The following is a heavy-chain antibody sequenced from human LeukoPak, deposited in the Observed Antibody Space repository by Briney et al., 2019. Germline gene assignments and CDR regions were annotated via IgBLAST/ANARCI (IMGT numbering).Heavy chain of an antibody. CDR1: GGSIGTYY. CDR3: ARENYGSGSYSNNWYFDL. D-gene: IGHD3-10*01. Sequence: PSETLSLTWTVAGGSIGTYYWGSVRQPPGRGLGWSGYIYYSGSTNYNPSLKSRVTISVDTSRNQFSLKLSSVTAADTAVYYCARENYGSGSYSNNWYFDLWGRGTLVTVSS. V-gene: IGHV4-59*01. J-gene: IGHJ2*01. CDR2: IYYSGST.